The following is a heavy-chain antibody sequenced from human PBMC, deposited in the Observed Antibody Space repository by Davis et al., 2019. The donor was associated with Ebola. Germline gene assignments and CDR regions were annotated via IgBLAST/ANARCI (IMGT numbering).Heavy chain of an antibody. J-gene: IGHJ4*02. V-gene: IGHV4-59*01. D-gene: IGHD3-22*01. Sequence: PGGSLRLSCTVSGGSISSYYWSWIRQPPGKGLEWIGYIYYSGSTNYNPSLKSRVTISVDTSKNQFSLKLSSVTAADTAVYYCARLRYYYDSSGYYYFDYWGQGTLVTVSS. CDR1: GGSISSYY. CDR2: IYYSGST. CDR3: ARLRYYYDSSGYYYFDY.